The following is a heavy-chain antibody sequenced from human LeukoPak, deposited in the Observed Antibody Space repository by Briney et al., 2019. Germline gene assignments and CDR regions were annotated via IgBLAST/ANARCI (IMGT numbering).Heavy chain of an antibody. Sequence: SVKVSCKASGGTFSSYAISWVRQAPGQGLEWMGGIIPVFGTANYAQKFQGRVTITADESTSTAYMELGSLRSEDTAVYYCASSGTEGFDLTRTDYYYYGMDVWGQGTTVTVSS. V-gene: IGHV1-69*13. J-gene: IGHJ6*02. CDR3: ASSGTEGFDLTRTDYYYYGMDV. CDR1: GGTFSSYA. D-gene: IGHD1-14*01. CDR2: IIPVFGTA.